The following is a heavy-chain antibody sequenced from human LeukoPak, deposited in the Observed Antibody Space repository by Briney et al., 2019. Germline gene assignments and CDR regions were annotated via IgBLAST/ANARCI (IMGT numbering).Heavy chain of an antibody. Sequence: TGGSLRLSCAASGFTFSSYAMHWVRQAPGKGLEYVSAISSNGGSTYYADSVKGRFTISRDNSKNTLYLQMSSLRAEDTAVYYCVKDQTERSSGYGSGIPFDYWGQGTLVTVSS. V-gene: IGHV3-64D*09. CDR2: ISSNGGST. CDR1: GFTFSSYA. D-gene: IGHD5-12*01. J-gene: IGHJ4*02. CDR3: VKDQTERSSGYGSGIPFDY.